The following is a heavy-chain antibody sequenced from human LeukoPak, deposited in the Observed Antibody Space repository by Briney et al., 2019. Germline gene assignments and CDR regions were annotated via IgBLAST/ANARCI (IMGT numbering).Heavy chain of an antibody. CDR2: IYHSGST. CDR1: GGSXSSGGYS. D-gene: IGHD3-3*01. Sequence: SQTLSLTCAVSGGSXSSGGYSWSWIRQPPGKGLEWIGYIYHSGSTYYNPSLKSRVTISVDRSKNQFSLKLSSVTAADTAVYYCARAGYDFWSGYYNAHAFDIWGQGTMVTVSS. V-gene: IGHV4-30-2*01. J-gene: IGHJ3*02. CDR3: ARAGYDFWSGYYNAHAFDI.